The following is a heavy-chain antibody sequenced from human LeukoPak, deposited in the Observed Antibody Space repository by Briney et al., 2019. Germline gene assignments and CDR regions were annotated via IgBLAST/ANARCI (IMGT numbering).Heavy chain of an antibody. Sequence: GASVKVSCEASGGTFSSYAISWVRQAPGQGLEWMGGIIPIFGTANYAQKFQGRVTITTDESTSTAYMELSSLRSEDTAVYYCAREGAQSNYFDYWGQGTLVTVSS. CDR2: IIPIFGTA. D-gene: IGHD3-16*01. J-gene: IGHJ4*02. CDR1: GGTFSSYA. V-gene: IGHV1-69*05. CDR3: AREGAQSNYFDY.